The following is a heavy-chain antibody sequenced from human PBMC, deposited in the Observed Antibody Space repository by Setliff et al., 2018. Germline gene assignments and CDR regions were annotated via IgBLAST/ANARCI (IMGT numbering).Heavy chain of an antibody. Sequence: PSETLSLTCTVSDASIGGSGYYWGWIRQPPGKGPEWIGNIHYSGSTHYNPSLKSRVTISVDTSKNQFSLKLSPVTAADTATYYCARAGPTVTFFRVLVISWWDPWGQGSLVTVSS. CDR1: DASIGGSGYY. CDR2: IHYSGST. J-gene: IGHJ5*02. CDR3: ARAGPTVTFFRVLVISWWDP. D-gene: IGHD3-3*01. V-gene: IGHV4-39*07.